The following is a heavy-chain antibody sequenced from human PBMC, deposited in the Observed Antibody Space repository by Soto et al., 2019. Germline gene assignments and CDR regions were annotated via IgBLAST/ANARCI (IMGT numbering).Heavy chain of an antibody. Sequence: SETLSLTCAVYGGSFSGYYWSWIRQPPGKGLEWIGEINHSGSTNYNPSLKSRVTISVDTSKNQFSLKLSSVTAADTAVYYCARGRDSSGWYEGGWCFDYWGQGTLVTVSS. CDR3: ARGRDSSGWYEGGWCFDY. CDR2: INHSGST. J-gene: IGHJ4*02. D-gene: IGHD6-19*01. V-gene: IGHV4-34*01. CDR1: GGSFSGYY.